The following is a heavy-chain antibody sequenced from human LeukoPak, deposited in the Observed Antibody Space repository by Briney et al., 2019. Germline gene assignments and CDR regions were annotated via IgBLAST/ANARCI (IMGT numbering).Heavy chain of an antibody. CDR3: ARGPSGSDY. J-gene: IGHJ4*02. CDR2: INPDSGGT. CDR1: GYTFTGYY. D-gene: IGHD3-10*01. Sequence: ASVKVSCKVSGYTFTGYYLHWERQAPGQGLEWMGRINPDSGGTNYAQKFQGRVTLTRDTSINTAYMDLRSLRFDDTAVYYCARGPSGSDYWGQGTLVSVSS. V-gene: IGHV1-2*06.